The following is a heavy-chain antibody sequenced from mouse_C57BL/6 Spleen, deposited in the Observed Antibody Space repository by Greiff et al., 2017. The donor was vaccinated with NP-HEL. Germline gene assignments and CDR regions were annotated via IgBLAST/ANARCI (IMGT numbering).Heavy chain of an antibody. V-gene: IGHV5-9*01. CDR2: ISGGGGNT. D-gene: IGHD1-1*01. Sequence: EVKVVESGGGLVKPGGSLKLSCAASGFTFSSYTMSWVRQTPEKRLEWVATISGGGGNTYYPDSVKGRFTISRDNAKNTLYLQMSSLRSEDTALYYCARRGTTVAVFDYWGQGTTLTVSS. J-gene: IGHJ2*01. CDR3: ARRGTTVAVFDY. CDR1: GFTFSSYT.